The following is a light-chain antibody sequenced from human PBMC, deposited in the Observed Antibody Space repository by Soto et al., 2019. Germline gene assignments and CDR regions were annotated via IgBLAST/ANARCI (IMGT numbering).Light chain of an antibody. CDR2: QVT. J-gene: IGLJ1*01. V-gene: IGLV2-14*01. Sequence: QSVLTQPDSVSGSPGQSITISCTGTSXDLAIYNYVSWYQQQPGKAPKLMIYQVTNRPSGVSNRFSGSRSGNTASLTISGLQAEDEADYYCSSYTDSSNYVFGTGTKVIVL. CDR3: SSYTDSSNYV. CDR1: SXDLAIYNY.